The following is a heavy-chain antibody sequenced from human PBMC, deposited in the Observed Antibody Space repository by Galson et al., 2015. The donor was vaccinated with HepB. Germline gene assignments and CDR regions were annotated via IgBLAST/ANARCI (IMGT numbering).Heavy chain of an antibody. CDR2: ISYSGTT. J-gene: IGHJ4*02. D-gene: IGHD2-2*01. V-gene: IGHV4-39*01. CDR1: GGSIISNFYF. CDR3: ARVPSTDGHPDSFDY. Sequence: LSLTCTVSGGSIISNFYFWGWIRQPPGKGLDWIGTISYSGTTYHSPSLKSRVTISVDTSKNQFSLKLNSVTAADTAVYYCARVPSTDGHPDSFDYWGQGTLVTVSP.